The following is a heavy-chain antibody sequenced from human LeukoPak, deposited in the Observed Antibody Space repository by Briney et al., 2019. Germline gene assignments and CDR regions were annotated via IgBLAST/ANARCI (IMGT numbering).Heavy chain of an antibody. CDR2: LRGNGET. V-gene: IGHV3-23*01. CDR3: AKVYPWELGTPQGYYFDY. J-gene: IGHJ4*02. Sequence: GGSLRLSCAASGFSFSNYAMSWVRQAPARGPEWVSSLRGNGETFYADSVKGRCTISRDNSKNTLYLQMNSLRAEDTAVYYCAKVYPWELGTPQGYYFDYWGQGTLVTVSS. CDR1: GFSFSNYA. D-gene: IGHD1-26*01.